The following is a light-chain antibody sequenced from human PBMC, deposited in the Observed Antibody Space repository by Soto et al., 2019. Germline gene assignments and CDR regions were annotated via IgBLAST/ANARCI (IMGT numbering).Light chain of an antibody. CDR3: QQYGSFSIT. CDR1: QSVSSSY. CDR2: GAS. Sequence: IVWTQSPGTLSLSPGERATLSCRASQSVSSSYLAWYQQKPGQAPRLLIYGASSRATGIPDRFSGSGSGTDFTLTISRLEPEDFAAYYCQQYGSFSITFGQGTRLEIK. V-gene: IGKV3-20*01. J-gene: IGKJ5*01.